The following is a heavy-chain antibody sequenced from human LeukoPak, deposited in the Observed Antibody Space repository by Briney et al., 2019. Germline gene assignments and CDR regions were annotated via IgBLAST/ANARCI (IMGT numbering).Heavy chain of an antibody. CDR3: ARVGYCSSTSCSNWFDP. V-gene: IGHV4-59*01. CDR1: GGSISSYY. CDR2: IYYSGST. J-gene: IGHJ5*02. D-gene: IGHD2-2*01. Sequence: SETLSLTCTVPGGSISSYYWSWIRQPPGKGLEWIGYIYYSGSTNYNPSLKSRVTISVDTSKNQFSLKLSSVTAADTAVYYCARVGYCSSTSCSNWFDPWGQGTMVTVSS.